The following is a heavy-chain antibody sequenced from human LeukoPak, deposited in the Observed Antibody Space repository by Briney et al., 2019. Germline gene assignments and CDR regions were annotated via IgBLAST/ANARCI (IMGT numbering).Heavy chain of an antibody. CDR3: ARMSTGYYDDY. Sequence: GGSLRLPCVASGFTFSTFGMNWVRQAPGKGLEWVSYVSSSSTTIYYADSVKGRFTISRDDAKSSLYLQMNSLRAEDTALYYCARMSTGYYDDYWGQGTLVAVSS. J-gene: IGHJ4*02. D-gene: IGHD3-9*01. V-gene: IGHV3-48*01. CDR2: VSSSSTTI. CDR1: GFTFSTFG.